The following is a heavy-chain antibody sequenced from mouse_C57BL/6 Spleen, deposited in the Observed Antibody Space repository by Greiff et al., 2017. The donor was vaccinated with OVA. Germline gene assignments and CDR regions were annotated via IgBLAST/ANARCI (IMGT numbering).Heavy chain of an antibody. CDR3: ARHRVYYSTGGWYFDV. V-gene: IGHV5-6*01. D-gene: IGHD2-5*01. CDR1: GFTFSSYG. Sequence: EVKLMESGGDLVKPGGSLKLSCAASGFTFSSYGMSWVRQTPDKRLEWVATISSGGSYTYYPDSVKGRFTISRDNAKNTLYLQMSSLKSEDTAMYYGARHRVYYSTGGWYFDVWGTGTTVTVSS. CDR2: ISSGGSYT. J-gene: IGHJ1*03.